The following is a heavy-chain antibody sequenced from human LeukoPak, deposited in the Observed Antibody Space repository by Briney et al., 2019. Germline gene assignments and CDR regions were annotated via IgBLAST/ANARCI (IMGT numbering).Heavy chain of an antibody. Sequence: GGSLRLSCAASGFTFSSYGMHWVRQAPGKGLEWVAVIWYDGSNKYYADSVKGRFTISRDNSKNTLYLQMNSLRAEDTAVYYCARTIMEWDGFTDYFDYWGQGTLVTVSS. CDR3: ARTIMEWDGFTDYFDY. V-gene: IGHV3-33*01. CDR2: IWYDGSNK. CDR1: GFTFSSYG. J-gene: IGHJ4*02. D-gene: IGHD3-3*01.